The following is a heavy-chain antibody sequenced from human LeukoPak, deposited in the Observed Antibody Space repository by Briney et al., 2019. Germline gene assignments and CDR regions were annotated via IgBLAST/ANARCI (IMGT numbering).Heavy chain of an antibody. CDR1: GYSISSGCY. V-gene: IGHV4-38-2*01. D-gene: IGHD4-17*01. CDR3: AGSYGDYAAFDY. Sequence: PSETLSLTCAVSGYSISSGCYWGWIRQPPGKGLEWIGSIYHSGSTYYNPSLKSRVTISVDTSKNQFSLKLSSVTAADTAVYYCAGSYGDYAAFDYWGQGTLVTVSS. J-gene: IGHJ4*02. CDR2: IYHSGST.